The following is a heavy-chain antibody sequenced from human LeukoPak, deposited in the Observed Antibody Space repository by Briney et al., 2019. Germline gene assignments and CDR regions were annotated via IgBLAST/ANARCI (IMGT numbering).Heavy chain of an antibody. CDR1: GFTFSSYA. Sequence: GGSLRLSCAASGFTFSSYAMHWVRQAPGKGLEWVAVISYDGSNKYYADSVKGRFTISRDNSKNTLYLQMNSLRAEDTAVYYCARGAGSYNYFDYWGQGTLVTVSS. CDR3: ARGAGSYNYFDY. D-gene: IGHD1-26*01. V-gene: IGHV3-30*04. J-gene: IGHJ4*02. CDR2: ISYDGSNK.